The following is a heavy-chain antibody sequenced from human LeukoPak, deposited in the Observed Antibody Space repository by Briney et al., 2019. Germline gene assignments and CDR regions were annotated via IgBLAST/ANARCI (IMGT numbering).Heavy chain of an antibody. CDR3: ARVFKGSGWYGEIDY. Sequence: ASVKVSCKASGYTFTGYYMHWVRQAPGQGLEWMGRINPNSGGTNYAQKFQGSVTMTRDTSISTAYMELSRLRSDDTAVYYCARVFKGSGWYGEIDYWGQGTLVTVSS. CDR2: INPNSGGT. CDR1: GYTFTGYY. V-gene: IGHV1-2*06. D-gene: IGHD6-19*01. J-gene: IGHJ4*02.